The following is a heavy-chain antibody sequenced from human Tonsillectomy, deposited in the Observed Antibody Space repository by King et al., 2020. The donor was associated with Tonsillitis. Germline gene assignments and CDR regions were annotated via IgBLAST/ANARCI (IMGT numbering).Heavy chain of an antibody. D-gene: IGHD2-15*01. CDR1: GFTFSSYA. Sequence: QLVQSGGGVVQPGRSLRLSCAASGFTFSSYAMHWVRQAPGKGLEWVAVISCGGRNKYYADSVKGRFSISRDNSKNTLYLQMNSLRAEDTAIYYCARDAAIVVVVAATGDFDYGGQGTLVTVSS. J-gene: IGHJ4*02. V-gene: IGHV3-30*04. CDR2: ISCGGRNK. CDR3: ARDAAIVVVVAATGDFDY.